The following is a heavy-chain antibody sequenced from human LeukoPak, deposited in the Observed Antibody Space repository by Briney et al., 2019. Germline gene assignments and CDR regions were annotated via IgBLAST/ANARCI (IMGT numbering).Heavy chain of an antibody. Sequence: ASVRVSCKASGYTFSSYYMHWGRQAPGQGLEWMGIINPSGSGTSYAQKFQDRVIMTRDTSTSTVYMELSSLRSEDTAVYYCARVLVGGYGGVGDYWGQGTLVTVSS. V-gene: IGHV1-46*01. CDR3: ARVLVGGYGGVGDY. J-gene: IGHJ4*02. D-gene: IGHD5-12*01. CDR1: GYTFSSYY. CDR2: INPSGSGT.